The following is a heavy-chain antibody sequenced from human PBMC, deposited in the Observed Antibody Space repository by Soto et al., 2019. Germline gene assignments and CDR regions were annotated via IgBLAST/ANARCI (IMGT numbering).Heavy chain of an antibody. D-gene: IGHD3-10*01. J-gene: IGHJ6*02. CDR3: ARVSGIYYYGMDV. CDR1: GDSISTTTYY. Sequence: SETLSLTCTVSGDSISTTTYYWAWIRQPPGKGLEWIGSIIYTGSTYYNPSLQSRVTISVDTSKNQFSLKLSSVTAADTAVYYCARVSGIYYYGMDVWGQGTTVTVSS. V-gene: IGHV4-39*01. CDR2: IIYTGST.